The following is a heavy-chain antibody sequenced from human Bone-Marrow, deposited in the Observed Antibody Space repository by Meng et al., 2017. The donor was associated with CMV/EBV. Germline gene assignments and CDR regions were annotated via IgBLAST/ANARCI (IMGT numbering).Heavy chain of an antibody. Sequence: ASVKVSCKASGFTFSTYVITWVRQAPGQGLEWMGWFNGYNGDTNYAQKAQGRVTVTIDTSTNTAYMEMGSLRSDDTAVYYCARGRMRADFDCWGQGTLVTVSS. CDR1: GFTFSTYV. CDR3: ARGRMRADFDC. CDR2: FNGYNGDT. V-gene: IGHV1-18*01. J-gene: IGHJ4*02.